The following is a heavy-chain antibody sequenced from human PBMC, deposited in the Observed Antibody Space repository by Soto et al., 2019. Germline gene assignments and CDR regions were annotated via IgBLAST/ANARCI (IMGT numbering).Heavy chain of an antibody. Sequence: ASVKVSCKASGYTFTSYGISWVRQAPGQGLEWMGWISAYNGNTNYAQMLQGRVTMTTDTSTSTAYMELRSLRSDDTAVYYCARRVRASYYFDYWGQGALLTVSS. CDR2: ISAYNGNT. V-gene: IGHV1-18*01. D-gene: IGHD1-26*01. J-gene: IGHJ4*02. CDR1: GYTFTSYG. CDR3: ARRVRASYYFDY.